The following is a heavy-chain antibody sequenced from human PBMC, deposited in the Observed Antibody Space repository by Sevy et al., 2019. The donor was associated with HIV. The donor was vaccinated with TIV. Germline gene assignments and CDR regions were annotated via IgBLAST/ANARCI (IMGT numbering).Heavy chain of an antibody. CDR3: AKHVRGVTTRPAFDY. CDR2: ISSSDVST. D-gene: IGHD4-17*01. V-gene: IGHV3-23*01. Sequence: GGSLRLSCAASGFTFSSYAMSWVRQAPGKGLEWVSAISSSDVSTYYAHSVKGRCTISRDNSKSTLYLQMNSLRAEDTAVYYCAKHVRGVTTRPAFDYWGQGTLVTVSS. J-gene: IGHJ4*02. CDR1: GFTFSSYA.